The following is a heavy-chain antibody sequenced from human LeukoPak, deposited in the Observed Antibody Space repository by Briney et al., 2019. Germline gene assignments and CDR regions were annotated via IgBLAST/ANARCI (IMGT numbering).Heavy chain of an antibody. J-gene: IGHJ4*02. CDR1: GFTFSTYA. Sequence: GGSLRLSCAASGFTFSTYALTWVRQAPGKGLEWASAIGSAGVTFYADSVKGRFTISRDNSKNTLYLQMNSLRAEDTALYYCAKHLSGSKCFDYWGQGTLVTVSS. V-gene: IGHV3-23*01. CDR3: AKHLSGSKCFDY. CDR2: IGSAGVT. D-gene: IGHD3-10*01.